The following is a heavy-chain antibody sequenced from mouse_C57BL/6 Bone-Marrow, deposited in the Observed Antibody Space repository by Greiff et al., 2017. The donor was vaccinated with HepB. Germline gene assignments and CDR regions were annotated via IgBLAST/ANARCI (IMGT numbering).Heavy chain of an antibody. J-gene: IGHJ2*01. Sequence: QVQLKQSGAELARPGASVKLSCKASGYTFTSYGISWVKQRTGQGLEWIGEIYPRSGNTYYNEKFKGKATLTADKSSSTAYMELRSLPSEDSAVYFCARGWLLRFLDYWGQGTTLTVSS. V-gene: IGHV1-81*01. CDR2: IYPRSGNT. CDR1: GYTFTSYG. CDR3: ARGWLLRFLDY. D-gene: IGHD2-3*01.